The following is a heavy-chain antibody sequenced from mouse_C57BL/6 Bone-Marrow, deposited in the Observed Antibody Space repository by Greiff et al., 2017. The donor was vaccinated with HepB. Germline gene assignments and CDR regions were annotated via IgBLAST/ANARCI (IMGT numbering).Heavy chain of an antibody. V-gene: IGHV1-69*01. CDR3: AKSTMITTEGYWYFDV. J-gene: IGHJ1*03. CDR2: IDPSDSYT. D-gene: IGHD2-4*01. CDR1: GYTFTSYW. Sequence: LQESGAELVMPGASVKLSCKASGYTFTSYWMHWVKQRPRQGLEWIGEIDPSDSYTNYNQKFKGKSTLTVDKSSSTAYMQLSSLTSEDSAVYYCAKSTMITTEGYWYFDVWGTGTTVTVSS.